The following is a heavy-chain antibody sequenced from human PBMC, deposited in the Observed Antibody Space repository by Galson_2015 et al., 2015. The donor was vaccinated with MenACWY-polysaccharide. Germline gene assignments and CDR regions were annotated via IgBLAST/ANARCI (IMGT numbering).Heavy chain of an antibody. CDR1: GFTFSSYA. J-gene: IGHJ6*04. D-gene: IGHD1-14*01. Sequence: SLRLSCAASGFTFSSYAIHWVRQAPGKGLEWVAFITYDGSNKYYADSVKGQFTISRDNSKNTMYLQMNSLKSDDTAVYYCARTNLTRTTCYCMDVWHIGTPTTDSS. V-gene: IGHV3-30-3*01. CDR2: ITYDGSNK. CDR3: ARTNLTRTTCYCMDV.